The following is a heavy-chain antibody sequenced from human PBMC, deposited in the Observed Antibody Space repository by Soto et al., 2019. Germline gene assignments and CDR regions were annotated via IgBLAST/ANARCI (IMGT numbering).Heavy chain of an antibody. D-gene: IGHD2-15*01. CDR1: GGSISSSIYY. J-gene: IGHJ6*02. V-gene: IGHV4-39*01. Sequence: SETLSLTCTVSGGSISSSIYYWGWIRQPPGKGLEWTGSIYYSGSTYYNPSLKSRVTISVDTSKNQFSLKLSSVTAADTAVYYCARVVVVAATEGMDVWGQGTTVTVSS. CDR2: IYYSGST. CDR3: ARVVVVAATEGMDV.